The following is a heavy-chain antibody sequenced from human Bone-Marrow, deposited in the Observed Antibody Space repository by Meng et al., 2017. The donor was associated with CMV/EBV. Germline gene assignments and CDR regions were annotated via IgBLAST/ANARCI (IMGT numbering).Heavy chain of an antibody. J-gene: IGHJ6*02. CDR2: IYYSGRT. V-gene: IGHV4-61*01. Sequence: SETLSLTCTVPGGPVSSGSYYWSWIRQPPGKGLEWIGYIYYSGRTNYNPSLKSRVTISVDTSNNKFSLKLSSVTAADTAVYYCARDRRIAAAVPYGMDVWGQGTTVTVSS. CDR3: ARDRRIAAAVPYGMDV. D-gene: IGHD6-13*01. CDR1: GGPVSSGSYY.